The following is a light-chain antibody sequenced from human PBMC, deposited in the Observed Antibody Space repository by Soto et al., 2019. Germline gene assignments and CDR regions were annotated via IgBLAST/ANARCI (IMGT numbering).Light chain of an antibody. CDR3: QQYNNWPLG. CDR1: QSVTSN. V-gene: IGKV3-15*01. J-gene: IGKJ4*01. Sequence: EIVMTQSPATLSVSPGERATLSCRASQSVTSNLAWYQQKPGQGPRLLIYGASTRATGIPARFSGSGSGTEFTLPISSLQSEDFAVYYCQQYNNWPLGFGGGTKVDI. CDR2: GAS.